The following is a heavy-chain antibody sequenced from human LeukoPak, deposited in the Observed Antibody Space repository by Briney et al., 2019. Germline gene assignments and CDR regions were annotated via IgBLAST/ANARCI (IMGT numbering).Heavy chain of an antibody. CDR3: ARDKDHGDYVRWFDP. J-gene: IGHJ5*02. Sequence: ATVKVSCKASGYTFTGYYMHWVRQAPGQGLEWMGWINPNSGGTNYAQKFQGRVTMTRDTSISTAYMELSRLRSDDTAVYYCARDKDHGDYVRWFDPWGQGTLVTVSS. CDR2: INPNSGGT. V-gene: IGHV1-2*02. D-gene: IGHD4-17*01. CDR1: GYTFTGYY.